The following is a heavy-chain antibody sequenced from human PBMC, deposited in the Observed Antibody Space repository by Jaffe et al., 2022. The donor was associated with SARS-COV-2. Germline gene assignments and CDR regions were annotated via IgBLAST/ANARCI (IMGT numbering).Heavy chain of an antibody. J-gene: IGHJ6*02. Sequence: QVQLVQSGAEVKKPGSSVKVSCKASGGTFSSYAISWVRQAPGQGLEWMGGIIPIFGTANYAQKFQGRVTITADESTSTAYMELSSLRSEDTAVYYCARDRGTNGVWEGYYYYGMDVWGQGTTVTVSS. CDR3: ARDRGTNGVWEGYYYYGMDV. V-gene: IGHV1-69*01. CDR2: IIPIFGTA. D-gene: IGHD2-8*01. CDR1: GGTFSSYA.